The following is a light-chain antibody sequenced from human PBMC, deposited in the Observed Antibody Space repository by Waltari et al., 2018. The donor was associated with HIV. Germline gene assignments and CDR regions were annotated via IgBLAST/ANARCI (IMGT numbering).Light chain of an antibody. Sequence: DIQMTQSPSSLSASVGDRVTITCRASGSIRTSLNWYQQEAGRAPKLLIYSASSLRGGVPSRFSGSGSGTDFTLTVVNLQPEDFATYYCQQTYGPPYTFGQGTKLEIK. CDR1: GSIRTS. CDR3: QQTYGPPYT. CDR2: SAS. J-gene: IGKJ2*01. V-gene: IGKV1-39*01.